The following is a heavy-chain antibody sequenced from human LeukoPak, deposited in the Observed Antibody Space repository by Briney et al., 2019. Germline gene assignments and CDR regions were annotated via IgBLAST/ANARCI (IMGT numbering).Heavy chain of an antibody. CDR1: GFTFSSYA. D-gene: IGHD2-2*01. V-gene: IGHV3-23*03. CDR2: MYVGGNT. Sequence: GGSLRLSCAASGFTFSSYAMSWVRQAPGKGPEWVSLMYVGGNTYYSDSVKGRFTMSRDISKDTVYLQMNSLRPEDTAIYYCARDPALGYYNMDVWGQGTTVIVSS. J-gene: IGHJ6*03. CDR3: ARDPALGYYNMDV.